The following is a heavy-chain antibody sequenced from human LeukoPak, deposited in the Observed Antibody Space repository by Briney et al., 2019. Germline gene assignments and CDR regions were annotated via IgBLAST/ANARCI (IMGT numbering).Heavy chain of an antibody. CDR3: AKYYGDYVHYYGMDV. Sequence: PGGSLRLSCAASGFTFSSYAMSWVRQAPGKGLEWVSAISGGGSGMYYADSVKGRFTISRDNSKNTLYLQMNSLRAEDTAVYYCAKYYGDYVHYYGMDVWGQGTTVTVSS. CDR2: ISGGGSGM. CDR1: GFTFSSYA. V-gene: IGHV3-23*01. J-gene: IGHJ6*02. D-gene: IGHD4-17*01.